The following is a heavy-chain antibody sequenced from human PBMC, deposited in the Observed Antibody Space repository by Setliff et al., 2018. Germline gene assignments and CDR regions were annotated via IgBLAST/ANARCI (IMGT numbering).Heavy chain of an antibody. J-gene: IGHJ6*03. CDR3: ARGGGSVLPNYYYFNYLDV. D-gene: IGHD2-15*01. CDR2: INHSGST. V-gene: IGHV4-34*01. CDR1: GGSFSGYY. Sequence: PSETLSLTFAVYGGSFSGYYWSWIRQPPGKGLEWIGDINHSGSTNYNQSLKSRVTLSVDTSKNQFSLQLTSVTAADTAIYYCARGGGSVLPNYYYFNYLDVWGKGTTVTVSS.